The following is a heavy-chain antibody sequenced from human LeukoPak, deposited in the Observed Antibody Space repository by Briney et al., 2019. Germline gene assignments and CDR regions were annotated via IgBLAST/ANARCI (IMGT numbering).Heavy chain of an antibody. CDR1: GFTFSSYS. CDR2: ISSSSSYI. D-gene: IGHD3-9*01. J-gene: IGHJ4*02. V-gene: IGHV3-21*01. CDR3: ARLTGYDILTGYYSDLSYDY. Sequence: GGSLRLSCAASGFTFSSYSMNWVRQAPGKGLEWVSSISSSSSYIYYADSVKGRFTISRDNAKNSLYLQMNSLRAEDTAVYYCARLTGYDILTGYYSDLSYDYWGQGTLVTVSS.